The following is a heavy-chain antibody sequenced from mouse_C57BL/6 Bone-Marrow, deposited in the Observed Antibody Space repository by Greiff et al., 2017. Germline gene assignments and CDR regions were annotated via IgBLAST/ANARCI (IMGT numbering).Heavy chain of an antibody. CDR1: GYTFTSYW. J-gene: IGHJ2*01. CDR2: INPSSGYT. CDR3: ASLVSTVVGYFDY. Sequence: QVQLQQSGAELAKPGASVKLSCKASGYTFTSYWMHWVKQRPGQGLEWIGYINPSSGYTKYNQKFKDKATLTADKSSSTAYMQLSSLTYEDSAVYSCASLVSTVVGYFDYWGQGTTLTVSS. D-gene: IGHD1-1*01. V-gene: IGHV1-7*01.